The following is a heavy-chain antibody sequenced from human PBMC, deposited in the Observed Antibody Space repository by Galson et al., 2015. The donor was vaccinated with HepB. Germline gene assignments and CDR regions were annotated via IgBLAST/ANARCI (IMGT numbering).Heavy chain of an antibody. Sequence: SLRLSCAASGFTFSSYGMHWVRQAPGKGLEWVALIWYDGSNQYYADSVKGRFTISRDNSKNTLYLQMNSLRAEDTAVYYCARQSTTSPGDYWGQGTLVTVSS. J-gene: IGHJ4*02. CDR1: GFTFSSYG. V-gene: IGHV3-33*01. CDR2: IWYDGSNQ. CDR3: ARQSTTSPGDY. D-gene: IGHD2-2*01.